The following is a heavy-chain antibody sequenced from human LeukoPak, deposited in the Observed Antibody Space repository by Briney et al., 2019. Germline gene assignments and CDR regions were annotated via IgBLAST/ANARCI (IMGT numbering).Heavy chain of an antibody. D-gene: IGHD1-26*01. J-gene: IGHJ4*02. V-gene: IGHV3-21*01. Sequence: GGSLRLSCAASGFTFSSYSMNWVRQAPRKGLEWVSSISSSSSYIYYADSVKGRFTISRDNAKNSLYLQMNSLRAEDTAVYYCARPVYSGSYYGMGYWGQRTLVTVSS. CDR1: GFTFSSYS. CDR3: ARPVYSGSYYGMGY. CDR2: ISSSSSYI.